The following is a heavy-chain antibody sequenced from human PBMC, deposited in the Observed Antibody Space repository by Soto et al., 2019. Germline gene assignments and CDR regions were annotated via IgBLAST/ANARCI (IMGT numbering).Heavy chain of an antibody. CDR2: ISSGSSTI. CDR1: GFTFSTYS. V-gene: IGHV3-48*01. Sequence: GGSLRLSCAASGFTFSTYSMNWVRQAPGKGLEWVSYISSGSSTIYYADSVKGRFTISRDNAKNSLYLQMNSLRAEDTAVYYCAKGLIAAADLNYFDYWGQGTLVTVSS. CDR3: AKGLIAAADLNYFDY. D-gene: IGHD6-13*01. J-gene: IGHJ4*02.